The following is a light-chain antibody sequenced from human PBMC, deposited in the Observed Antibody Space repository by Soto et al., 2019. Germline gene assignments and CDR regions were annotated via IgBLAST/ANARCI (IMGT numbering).Light chain of an antibody. CDR3: QQYYSTPWT. J-gene: IGKJ1*01. V-gene: IGKV4-1*01. CDR2: WAS. CDR1: QSVLYISNNMNY. Sequence: DVVLTQSPDSLAASLGERATIIFKSSQSVLYISNNMNYLAWYQQKAGQPPKLLIYWASTRESGVPDRFGGSGSGTEFTLTINSLQAEDVAVYYCQQYYSTPWTFGQGTKVDI.